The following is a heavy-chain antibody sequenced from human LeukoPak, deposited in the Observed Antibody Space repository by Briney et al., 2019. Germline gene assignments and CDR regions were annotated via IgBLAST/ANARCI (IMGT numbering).Heavy chain of an antibody. J-gene: IGHJ4*02. D-gene: IGHD3-9*01. CDR3: ARGRLRYFDWLLSNFDY. CDR2: IYHSGST. CDR1: GGSISSSNW. V-gene: IGHV4-4*02. Sequence: PSETLSLTCAVSGGSISSSNWWSWVRQPPGKGLEWIGEIYHSGSTNYNPSLKSRVTISVDKSKNQFSLKLSSVTAADTAVYYCARGRLRYFDWLLSNFDYWGQGTLVTVSS.